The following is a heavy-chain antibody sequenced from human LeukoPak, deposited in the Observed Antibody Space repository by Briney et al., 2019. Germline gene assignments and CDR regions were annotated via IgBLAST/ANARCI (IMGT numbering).Heavy chain of an antibody. CDR2: INHSGST. CDR3: ARVGWGIAAAGLDY. D-gene: IGHD6-13*01. CDR1: GGSFSGYY. V-gene: IGHV4-34*01. Sequence: SETLSLTCAVYGGSFSGYYWSWIRQPPGKGLEWMGEINHSGSTNYNPSLKSRVTISVDTSKNQFSRKLSSVTAADTAVYYCARVGWGIAAAGLDYWGQGTLVTVSS. J-gene: IGHJ4*02.